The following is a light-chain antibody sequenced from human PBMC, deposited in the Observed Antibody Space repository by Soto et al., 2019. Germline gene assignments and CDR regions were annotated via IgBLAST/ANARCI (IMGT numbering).Light chain of an antibody. V-gene: IGKV3-15*01. Sequence: EIVMTQTQATLSVSPGERVTLSCSASQSISDNLAWSQQKPGQPPRLLIYGASVRATGIPARFRGSGSGTEFTLTISSLQSEDFAVYYCQQYDNWPPFTFGQGRLLEIK. CDR2: GAS. J-gene: IGKJ5*01. CDR1: QSISDN. CDR3: QQYDNWPPFT.